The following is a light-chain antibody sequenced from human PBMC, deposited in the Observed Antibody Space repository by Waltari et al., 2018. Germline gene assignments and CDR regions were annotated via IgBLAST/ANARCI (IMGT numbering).Light chain of an antibody. V-gene: IGKV1-5*01. J-gene: IGKJ1*01. CDR1: QSISGW. CDR2: DAS. CDR3: QQYNSYSPWT. Sequence: DIQMTQSPSTLSASVGDRVTITCRASQSISGWLAWYQQKPGKAPKLLIYDASNLESGVPARFSGSGAGTEFTLTISSLQPDDVATYYCQQYNSYSPWTFGQGTKVEVK.